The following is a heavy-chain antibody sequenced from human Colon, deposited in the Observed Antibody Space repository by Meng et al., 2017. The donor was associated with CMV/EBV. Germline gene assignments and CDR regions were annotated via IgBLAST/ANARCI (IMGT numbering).Heavy chain of an antibody. CDR2: IAFDGRTK. D-gene: IGHD2-15*01. J-gene: IGHJ6*02. Sequence: GESLKISCKASGFTSSPYAVHWLRQAPGKGLEWVALIAFDGRTKYNTDSVKGRFTISRDSSKNTVYLHMSSLRGDDTAVYYCARAGDTVEVSDPLRDNYYYYGMGLWGQGTTVTVSS. CDR1: GFTSSPYA. CDR3: ARAGDTVEVSDPLRDNYYYYGMGL. V-gene: IGHV3-30*04.